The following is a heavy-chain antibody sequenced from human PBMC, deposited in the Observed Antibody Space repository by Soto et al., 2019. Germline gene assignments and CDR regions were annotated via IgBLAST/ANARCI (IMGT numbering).Heavy chain of an antibody. Sequence: GGSLRLFCAASGFTFSSYSMNWVRQAPGKGLEWVSSISSSSSYIYYADSVKGRFTISRDNAKNSLYLQMNSLRAEDTAVYYCARDNDWDDAFDIWGQGTMVTVSS. D-gene: IGHD3-9*01. J-gene: IGHJ3*02. V-gene: IGHV3-21*01. CDR2: ISSSSSYI. CDR3: ARDNDWDDAFDI. CDR1: GFTFSSYS.